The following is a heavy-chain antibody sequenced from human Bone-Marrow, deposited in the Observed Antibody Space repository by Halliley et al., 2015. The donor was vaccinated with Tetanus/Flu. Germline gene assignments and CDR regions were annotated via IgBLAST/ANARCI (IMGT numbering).Heavy chain of an antibody. D-gene: IGHD2-15*01. CDR3: ASPFCTGGSCYPYYFDS. Sequence: YSAGDAFYKPSLKSRVTIAVDPSKNQFSLKMDSVPAADTAVYYCASPFCTGGSCYPYYFDSWGHGLLVTVSS. J-gene: IGHJ4*01. V-gene: IGHV4-31*02. CDR2: YSAGDA.